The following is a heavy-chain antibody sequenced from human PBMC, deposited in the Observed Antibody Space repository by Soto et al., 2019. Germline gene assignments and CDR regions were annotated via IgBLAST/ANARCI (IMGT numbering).Heavy chain of an antibody. CDR3: AKDKDRQQLGGNYYYIMDV. V-gene: IGHV1-69*12. Sequence: QVQLVQSGAEVKKPGSSVKISCKASGGTFRTNAFSWVRQAPGQGLEWMGGIIPIFPTPDYPQKFQGRVTITADESTTTTYMELSSLRSADTATYYCAKDKDRQQLGGNYYYIMDVWGQGTTVTVSS. CDR1: GGTFRTNA. D-gene: IGHD3-10*01. CDR2: IIPIFPTP. J-gene: IGHJ6*02.